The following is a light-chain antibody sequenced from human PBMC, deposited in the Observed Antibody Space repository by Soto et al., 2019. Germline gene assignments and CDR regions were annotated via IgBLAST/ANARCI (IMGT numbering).Light chain of an antibody. CDR3: SSYTTTTAWV. CDR2: EVS. CDR1: SSDVGAYKY. Sequence: QSALTQPASVSGSPGQSITISCTGSSSDVGAYKYVSWFQQHPGKAPKLIIYEVSNRPSGVSDRFSSSKSGNTASLTISGLQAEDEADYHCSSYTTTTAWVFGGGTQLTVL. J-gene: IGLJ3*02. V-gene: IGLV2-14*01.